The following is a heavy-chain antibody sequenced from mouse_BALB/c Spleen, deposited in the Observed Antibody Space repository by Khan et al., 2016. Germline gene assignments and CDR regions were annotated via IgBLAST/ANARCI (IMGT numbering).Heavy chain of an antibody. D-gene: IGHD2-2*01. CDR3: ARYGYAAIDY. J-gene: IGHJ4*01. CDR2: IHYSSST. Sequence: EVQLQESGPDLVKPSQSLSLTCTVTGYSITSGYSWHWIRQFPGNKLEGMGNIHYSSSTKYNPSLKRRIPITRDTSKNPCFLQSNSVATEDAATNYCARYGYAAIDYWGQGTSVTVSS. CDR1: GYSITSGYS. V-gene: IGHV3-1*02.